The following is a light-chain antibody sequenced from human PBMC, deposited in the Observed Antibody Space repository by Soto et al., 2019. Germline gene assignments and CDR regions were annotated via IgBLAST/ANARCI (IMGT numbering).Light chain of an antibody. Sequence: QSVLTQSPSASVTPGQRVTGSCSGRSSNIGSNTVNWYQQLPGTAPKLLIYGNNQRPSGVPDRFSGSKSGTSASLAISGLQSGDEADYYCAAWDDGLNGYVFATGTKVTVL. V-gene: IGLV1-44*01. J-gene: IGLJ1*01. CDR3: AAWDDGLNGYV. CDR2: GNN. CDR1: SSNIGSNT.